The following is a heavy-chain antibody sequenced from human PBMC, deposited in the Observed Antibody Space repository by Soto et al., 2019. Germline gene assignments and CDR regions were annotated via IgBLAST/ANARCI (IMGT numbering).Heavy chain of an antibody. Sequence: QVQLQESGPGLVKPSGTLSLTCAVSGGSISSSNLWTWVRQPPGKGLEWIGEIYHGGSTNYNPSRKTRAPISVDKSKTQYSLRLSSVTAADTAVYYCARSPRSIAAGGIDYWGQGILVTVSS. CDR1: GGSISSSNL. CDR2: IYHGGST. V-gene: IGHV4-4*02. D-gene: IGHD6-13*01. CDR3: ARSPRSIAAGGIDY. J-gene: IGHJ4*02.